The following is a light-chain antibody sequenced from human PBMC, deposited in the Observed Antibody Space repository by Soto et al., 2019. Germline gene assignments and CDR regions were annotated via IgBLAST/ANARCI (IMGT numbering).Light chain of an antibody. CDR3: QQLNSYPQT. CDR2: AAS. V-gene: IGKV1-9*01. Sequence: DIQLTQSPSFLSASVGDRVTITCRASQGISSYLAWYQQKPGKAPKLLIYAASTLQSGVPSRFSGSGSGTEFSLTISSLQPEDCATYYCQQLNSYPQTFGGGTKVEIK. CDR1: QGISSY. J-gene: IGKJ4*01.